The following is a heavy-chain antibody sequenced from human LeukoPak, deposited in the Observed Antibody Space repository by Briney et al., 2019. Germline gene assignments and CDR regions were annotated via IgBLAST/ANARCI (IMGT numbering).Heavy chain of an antibody. J-gene: IGHJ4*02. Sequence: SETLSLTCTVSGGSTSSGTYYWSWIRQPAGKGLEWIGRIYTSGSTNYNPSLKGRITISVDTSKNQFSLKLSSVTAADTAVYYCARNSCPSGSCYDNRGYFDYWGQGTLVTVSS. V-gene: IGHV4-61*02. CDR1: GGSTSSGTYY. CDR3: ARNSCPSGSCYDNRGYFDY. D-gene: IGHD2-15*01. CDR2: IYTSGST.